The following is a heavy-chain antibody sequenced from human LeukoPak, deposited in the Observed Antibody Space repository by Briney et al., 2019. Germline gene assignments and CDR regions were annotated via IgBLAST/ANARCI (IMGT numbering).Heavy chain of an antibody. V-gene: IGHV3-23*01. J-gene: IGHJ6*02. CDR3: ASTPLVRLYGSGTDGMDV. CDR2: SSGTGANT. CDR1: GFTLSDCA. Sequence: PGGSLRLSCAASGFTLSDCAMSWVRQAPGKGLGWVSGSSGTGANTYYADSAKGRFTISRDNAKNSLYLQMNSLRAEDTAVYYCASTPLVRLYGSGTDGMDVWGQGTTVTVSS. D-gene: IGHD3-10*01.